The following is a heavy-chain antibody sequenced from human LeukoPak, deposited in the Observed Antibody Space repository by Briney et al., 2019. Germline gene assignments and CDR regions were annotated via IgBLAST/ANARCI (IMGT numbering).Heavy chain of an antibody. CDR1: GGSFSGYY. J-gene: IGHJ4*02. D-gene: IGHD6-6*01. Sequence: PSETLSLTCAVYGGSFSGYYWSWIRQHPGKGLEWIGHINYSGSTYYNPSLKSRVTISVDTSKNQFSLNLSSVTAADTAVYYCARGSTIVARECGFDYWGQGTLVTVSS. V-gene: IGHV4-34*09. CDR2: INYSGST. CDR3: ARGSTIVARECGFDY.